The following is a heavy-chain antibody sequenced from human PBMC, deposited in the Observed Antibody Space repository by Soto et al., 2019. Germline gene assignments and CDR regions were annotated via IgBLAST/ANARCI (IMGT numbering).Heavy chain of an antibody. CDR3: AKESYDILTGFPPPGH. V-gene: IGHV3-23*01. D-gene: IGHD3-9*01. J-gene: IGHJ4*02. CDR2: ISGSGGST. Sequence: GGSLRLSCAASGFTFSSYAMSWVRQAPGKGLEWVSAISGSGGSTYYADSVKGRFTISRDNSKNTLYLQMNSLRAEDTAVYYCAKESYDILTGFPPPGHWGQGTLVTVSS. CDR1: GFTFSSYA.